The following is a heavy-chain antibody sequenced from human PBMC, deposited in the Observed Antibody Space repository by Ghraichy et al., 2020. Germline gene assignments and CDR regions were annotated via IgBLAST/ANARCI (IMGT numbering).Heavy chain of an antibody. D-gene: IGHD1-26*01. V-gene: IGHV3-73*01. CDR1: GFIFSGSA. CDR2: IGNKADNYAT. J-gene: IGHJ5*02. CDR3: TLYSATYGRFDP. Sequence: GGSLRLSCAASGFIFSGSAMHWVRQASGTGLEWVGRIGNKADNYATAYAASVKGRFTFSRDDSKNTAYLQMNSLKTDDTAVYYCTLYSATYGRFDPWGQGTLGTVSS.